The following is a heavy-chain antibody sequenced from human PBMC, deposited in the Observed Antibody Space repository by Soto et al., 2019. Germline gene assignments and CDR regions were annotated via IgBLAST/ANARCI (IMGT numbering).Heavy chain of an antibody. CDR3: ARDTLNYVFWGGYYTNWFDP. D-gene: IGHD3-3*01. Sequence: QVQLVQSGAEVKKPGASVKVSCKASGYTFTSYGISWVRQAPGQGLEWMGWISAYNGNTNYAQKLQGRVTMTTVTSTSTAYMELRSLRSDDTAVYYCARDTLNYVFWGGYYTNWFDPWGQGTLVTVSS. CDR1: GYTFTSYG. V-gene: IGHV1-18*01. J-gene: IGHJ5*02. CDR2: ISAYNGNT.